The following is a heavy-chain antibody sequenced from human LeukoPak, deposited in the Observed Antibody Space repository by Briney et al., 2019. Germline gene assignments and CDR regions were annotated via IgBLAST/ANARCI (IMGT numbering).Heavy chain of an antibody. J-gene: IGHJ4*02. CDR3: ARAGMGGSHPADY. V-gene: IGHV3-33*01. CDR2: IRYDGSNK. Sequence: PGVPLRLSCTASGFTFSSYGMHWARQAPGKGREWVANIRYDGSNKYYADSVKGRFTISRENSKNTLYLKMNSVRAEDTAVYYCARAGMGGSHPADYWGQGTLVTVSS. CDR1: GFTFSSYG. D-gene: IGHD1-26*01.